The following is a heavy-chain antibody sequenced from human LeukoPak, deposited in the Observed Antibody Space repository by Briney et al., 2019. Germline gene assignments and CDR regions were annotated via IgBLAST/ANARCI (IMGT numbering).Heavy chain of an antibody. V-gene: IGHV3-23*01. CDR3: AKGRYWESLASFDY. CDR2: ISGSGGST. CDR1: GFTISTST. J-gene: IGHJ4*02. D-gene: IGHD3-3*01. Sequence: GGSLRLSCAVSGFTISTSTMSWVLQAPGKGLEWVSAISGSGGSTYYADSVKGRFTISRDNSKNTLYLQMNSLRAEDTAVYYCAKGRYWESLASFDYWGQGTLVTVSS.